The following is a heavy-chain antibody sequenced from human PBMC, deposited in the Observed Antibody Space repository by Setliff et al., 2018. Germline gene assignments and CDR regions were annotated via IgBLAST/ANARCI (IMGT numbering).Heavy chain of an antibody. V-gene: IGHV4-4*02. J-gene: IGHJ6*03. D-gene: IGHD4-4*01. CDR1: GDSISSGNW. Sequence: SETLSLTCAVSGDSISSGNWWSWVRQPPEKGLEWIGEINHSGNTNYNPSLKSRVTISVDTSKNQFSLKLSSVTAADTAVYYCARHYTYYYYYMDVWGKGTTVTVSS. CDR2: INHSGNT. CDR3: ARHYTYYYYYMDV.